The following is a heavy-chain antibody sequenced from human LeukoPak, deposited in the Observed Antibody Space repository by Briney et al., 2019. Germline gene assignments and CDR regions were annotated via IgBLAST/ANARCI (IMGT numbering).Heavy chain of an antibody. D-gene: IGHD2-15*01. CDR2: LSHDGSNR. J-gene: IGHJ5*02. Sequence: GGSLRLSCAASGFTLSDYAMHWVRQAPGKGLEWVAVLSHDGSNRYYADSVRGRFTISRDNSKNTLYLQMNSLGAEDTAVYDCAKDPYRSGDNWFDLWGQGTLVTVSS. V-gene: IGHV3-30*18. CDR3: AKDPYRSGDNWFDL. CDR1: GFTLSDYA.